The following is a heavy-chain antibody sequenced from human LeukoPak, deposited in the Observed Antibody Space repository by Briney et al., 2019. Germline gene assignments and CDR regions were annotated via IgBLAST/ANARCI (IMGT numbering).Heavy chain of an antibody. CDR2: ISYDGSNK. V-gene: IGHV3-30-3*01. Sequence: GRSLRLSCTAPGFTFSSYAMHWVRQAPGKGLEWVAVISYDGSNKYYADSVKGRFTISRDNSKNTLYLQMNSLRAEDTAVYYCARRGDGAFDIWGQGTMVTVSS. CDR3: ARRGDGAFDI. J-gene: IGHJ3*02. CDR1: GFTFSSYA.